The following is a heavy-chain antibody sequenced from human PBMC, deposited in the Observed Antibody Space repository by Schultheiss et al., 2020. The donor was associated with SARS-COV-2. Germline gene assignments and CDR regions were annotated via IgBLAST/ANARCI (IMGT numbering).Heavy chain of an antibody. D-gene: IGHD6-19*01. CDR2: IKQDGSEK. J-gene: IGHJ6*02. CDR3: ARDLVAVAAYYYYYGMDV. CDR1: GFTFSSYA. V-gene: IGHV3-7*03. Sequence: GGSLRLSCAASGFTFSSYAMSWVRQAPGKGLEWVANIKQDGSEKYYVDSVKGRFTISRDNAKNSLYLQMNSLRAEDTAVYYCARDLVAVAAYYYYYGMDVWGQGTTVTVSS.